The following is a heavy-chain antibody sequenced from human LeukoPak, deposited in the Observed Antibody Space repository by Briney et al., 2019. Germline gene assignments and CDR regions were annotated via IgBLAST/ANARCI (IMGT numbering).Heavy chain of an antibody. D-gene: IGHD3-10*01. Sequence: SVKVSCKASGGTFSSYAISWVRQAPGQGLEWMGGIIPILGTANYAQKFQGRVTITADGSTSTAYMELSSLRSEDTAVYYCARGAYYGSGSYFDYWGQGTLVTVSS. CDR1: GGTFSSYA. V-gene: IGHV1-69*13. CDR2: IIPILGTA. J-gene: IGHJ4*02. CDR3: ARGAYYGSGSYFDY.